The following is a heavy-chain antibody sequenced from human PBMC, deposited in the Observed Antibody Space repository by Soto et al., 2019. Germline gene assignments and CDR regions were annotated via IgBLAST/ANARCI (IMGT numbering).Heavy chain of an antibody. D-gene: IGHD4-17*01. CDR2: ITPIFGTA. Sequence: QVQLVQSGAEVKKPGSSVKVSCKASGGSFSTYAINWVRQAPGQGLEWMGRITPIFGTANYAQKFQGRVTITADESTSTVYMDLSSLRSEDTAVFYCATGDDYGPPGLFDYWGQGTLVTVSS. J-gene: IGHJ4*02. CDR1: GGSFSTYA. CDR3: ATGDDYGPPGLFDY. V-gene: IGHV1-69*12.